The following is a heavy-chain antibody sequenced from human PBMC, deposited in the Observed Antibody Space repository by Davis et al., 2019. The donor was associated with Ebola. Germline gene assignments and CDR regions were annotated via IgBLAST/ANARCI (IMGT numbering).Heavy chain of an antibody. CDR3: TRRESSSSRWLGYYGMDV. CDR1: GFVFDDHA. V-gene: IGHV3-9*01. Sequence: PGGSLRLSCTGSGFVFDDHAIHWVRQAPGKGLEWVAGINWNSAFIVYVDSVKGRFTISRDNAKSSLYLQMNSLKTEDTAVYYCTRRESSSSRWLGYYGMDVWGQGTTVTVSS. CDR2: INWNSAFI. D-gene: IGHD6-6*01. J-gene: IGHJ6*02.